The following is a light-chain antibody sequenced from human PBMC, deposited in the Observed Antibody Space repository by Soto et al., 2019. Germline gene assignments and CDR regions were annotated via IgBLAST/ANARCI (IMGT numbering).Light chain of an antibody. CDR1: HDVSRN. J-gene: IGKJ4*01. Sequence: DIQMTQSPSSLSASVGERVTIACQSSHDVSRNLNWFQQKPGEAPKLLIYDASNLERGVPSRFSGSGSGTDFTLTISSLQPEDVATYYCQQYNSMLSFGGGTEVEMK. V-gene: IGKV1-33*01. CDR2: DAS. CDR3: QQYNSMLS.